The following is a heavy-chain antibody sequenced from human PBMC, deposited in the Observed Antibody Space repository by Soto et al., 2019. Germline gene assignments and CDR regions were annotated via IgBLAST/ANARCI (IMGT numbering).Heavy chain of an antibody. V-gene: IGHV3-74*01. Sequence: GGSLRLSCGVSGFSFSRYWMHWVRQAPGKGLVWVSRINPDGRRTDYADSVQGRFTVSRDNAKNMLFLQINSLRAEDTAVYYCARGVYYYDSSGYYPRPWARTYGMDVWGQGTTVTVSS. CDR3: ARGVYYYDSSGYYPRPWARTYGMDV. CDR2: INPDGRRT. J-gene: IGHJ6*02. CDR1: GFSFSRYW. D-gene: IGHD3-22*01.